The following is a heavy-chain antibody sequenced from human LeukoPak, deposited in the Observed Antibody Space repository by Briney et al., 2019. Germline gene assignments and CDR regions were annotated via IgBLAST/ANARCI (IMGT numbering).Heavy chain of an antibody. Sequence: GGSLRLSCAASGFTFSSYAMHWVRQAPGKGLEWVAVISYDGSNKYYADSVKGRCTISRDNSKNTLYLQMNSLRAEDTAVYYCAREYYYDSSGSNWFDPWGQGTLVTVSS. D-gene: IGHD3-22*01. CDR1: GFTFSSYA. V-gene: IGHV3-30*04. J-gene: IGHJ5*02. CDR3: AREYYYDSSGSNWFDP. CDR2: ISYDGSNK.